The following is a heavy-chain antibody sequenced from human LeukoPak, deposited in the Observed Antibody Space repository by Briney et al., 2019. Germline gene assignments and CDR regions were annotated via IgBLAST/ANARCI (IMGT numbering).Heavy chain of an antibody. CDR3: AGASRSVLLWFGESRGMDV. Sequence: GGSLRLSCAASGFIFSSYWMTWVRQAPGKAPEWVANIRHDGREKYYVGSVKGRFIISRDNAKNSLYLQMNSLRAEDTAVYYCAGASRSVLLWFGESRGMDVWGQGTTVTVSS. D-gene: IGHD3-10*01. V-gene: IGHV3-7*01. CDR1: GFIFSSYW. J-gene: IGHJ6*02. CDR2: IRHDGREK.